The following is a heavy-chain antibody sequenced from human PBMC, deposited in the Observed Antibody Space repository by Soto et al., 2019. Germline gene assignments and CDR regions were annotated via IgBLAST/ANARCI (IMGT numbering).Heavy chain of an antibody. CDR2: IKEDGSEK. Sequence: EVQLVESGGGLVQPGGSLRLSCSASGFPFSNYWMSWVSQAPGKGLEWVANIKEDGSEKYYVDSVKGRFTLSRVNANNSLYLQITSLRAEDPAVYYCVRVGRLGGYWGQGALVTVSS. D-gene: IGHD3-16*01. V-gene: IGHV3-7*03. CDR1: GFPFSNYW. J-gene: IGHJ1*01. CDR3: VRVGRLGGY.